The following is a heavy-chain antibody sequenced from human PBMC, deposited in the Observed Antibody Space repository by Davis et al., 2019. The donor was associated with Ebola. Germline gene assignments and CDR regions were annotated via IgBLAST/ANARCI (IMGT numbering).Heavy chain of an antibody. CDR1: GFTFSSYA. CDR2: LGTRATTT. J-gene: IGHJ4*02. CDR3: AKDPRGAVAGTCYFDY. Sequence: PGGSLRLSCAASGFTFSSYAMSWVRQAPGKGLEWVSTLGTRATTTYYADSVKGRFTISRDNSKNTLFLQMNSLRADDTAIYYCAKDPRGAVAGTCYFDYWGQGTLVTVSS. V-gene: IGHV3-23*01. D-gene: IGHD6-19*01.